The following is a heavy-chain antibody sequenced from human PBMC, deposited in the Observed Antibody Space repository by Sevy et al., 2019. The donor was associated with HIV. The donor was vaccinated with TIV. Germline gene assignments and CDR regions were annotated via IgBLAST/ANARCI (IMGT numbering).Heavy chain of an antibody. D-gene: IGHD2-15*01. CDR2: ISSSSSDI. J-gene: IGHJ5*01. CDR1: GFTFSSYS. Sequence: GGSLRLSCAASGFTFSSYSMNWVRQAPGKGLEWVSSISSSSSDIYYVDSVKGRFTISRDNAKNSLYLQMNSLRAEDPFMYYCVRDISVVGLAATQLGGEDSWGQGTLVTVSS. V-gene: IGHV3-21*03. CDR3: VRDISVVGLAATQLGGEDS.